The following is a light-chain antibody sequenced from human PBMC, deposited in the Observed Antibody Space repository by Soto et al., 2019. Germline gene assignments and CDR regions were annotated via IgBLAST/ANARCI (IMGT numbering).Light chain of an antibody. J-gene: IGKJ4*01. CDR2: TAS. CDR1: QGIRND. Sequence: DIQMTQSPSSLSASVGDRVTITCRASQGIRNDLSWYQQKPGKAPKRLIYTASSLQSGIPSRFRGSGSGTEFTLRISSLQPEDFATYYCLQHNSYPPTFGGGTKVELK. V-gene: IGKV1-17*01. CDR3: LQHNSYPPT.